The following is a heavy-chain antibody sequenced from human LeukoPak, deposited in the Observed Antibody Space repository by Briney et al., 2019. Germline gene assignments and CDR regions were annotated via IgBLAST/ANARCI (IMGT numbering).Heavy chain of an antibody. CDR3: ARLRRGY. CDR1: GLTVTSNH. V-gene: IGHV3-53*01. J-gene: IGHJ4*02. CDR2: IKSDGTT. Sequence: PGGSLRLSCAASGLTVTSNHMSWVRQAPGKGLEWVSLIKSDGTTEYADSVKGRFTISRDNSKNTLFLQVNSLRVEDTAVYYCARLRRGYWGRGTPVTVSS.